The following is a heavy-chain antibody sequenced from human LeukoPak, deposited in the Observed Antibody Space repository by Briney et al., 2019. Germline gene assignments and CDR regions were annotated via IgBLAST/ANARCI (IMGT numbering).Heavy chain of an antibody. CDR2: IGQDGTET. V-gene: IGHV3-7*01. J-gene: IGHJ4*02. Sequence: PGGSLRLSCAASGFTFSTYAMHWVRQAPGKGLEWVANIGQDGTETVYVGSVKGRFTISRDNARKLLFLQMNSLRADDTAVYYCAIPSSYDGSRYYHAYWGQGTLVSVSS. CDR1: GFTFSTYA. CDR3: AIPSSYDGSRYYHAY. D-gene: IGHD3-22*01.